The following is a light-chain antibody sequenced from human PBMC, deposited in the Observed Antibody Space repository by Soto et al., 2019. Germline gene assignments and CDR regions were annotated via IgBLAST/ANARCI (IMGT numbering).Light chain of an antibody. J-gene: IGKJ4*01. CDR1: QSVSSSY. Sequence: EIVLPQSPSTLSFSPGERAPLSRRASQSVSSSYLAWYQQKPGQAPRLLIYGASSRATGIPDRFSGSGSGTDFTLTISRLEPEDFAVYYCQQYGSSRLTFGGGTKVDI. CDR2: GAS. CDR3: QQYGSSRLT. V-gene: IGKV3-20*01.